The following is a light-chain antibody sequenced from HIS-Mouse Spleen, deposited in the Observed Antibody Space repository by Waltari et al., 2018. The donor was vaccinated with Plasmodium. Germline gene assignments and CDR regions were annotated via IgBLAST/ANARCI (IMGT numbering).Light chain of an antibody. CDR1: PSVFYSSNNKNY. CDR3: QQYYSTPRT. Sequence: DIVMTQSPDSLAVSLGERATINCKTSPSVFYSSNNKNYLAWYQQKPGQPPKLLIYWASTRESGVPDRFSGSGSGTDFTLTISSLQAEDVAVYYCQQYYSTPRTFGQGTKLEIK. CDR2: WAS. V-gene: IGKV4-1*01. J-gene: IGKJ2*01.